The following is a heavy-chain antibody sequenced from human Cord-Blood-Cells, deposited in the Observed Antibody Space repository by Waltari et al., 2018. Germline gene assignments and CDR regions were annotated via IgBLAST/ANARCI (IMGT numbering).Heavy chain of an antibody. D-gene: IGHD3-3*01. CDR3: ARGTYYDFWSGYAFDAFDI. Sequence: QVQLQESGPGLVKPSQTLSLTCTVSGGSISSGSYYWSWIRQPAGKGLEWIGYIYTSGGTHYSPALKGRVTISVDTSKNPFSLKLSSVTAADTAVYYCARGTYYDFWSGYAFDAFDIWGQGTMVTVSS. CDR2: IYTSGGT. J-gene: IGHJ3*02. V-gene: IGHV4-61*09. CDR1: GGSISSGSYY.